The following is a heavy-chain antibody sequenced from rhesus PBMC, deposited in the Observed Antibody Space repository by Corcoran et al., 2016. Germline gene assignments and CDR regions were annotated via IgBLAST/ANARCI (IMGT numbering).Heavy chain of an antibody. CDR1: GFTFSSYG. V-gene: IGHV3-54*02. Sequence: EVQLVESGGGLVQPGGYLRLSCAASGFTFSSYGMHWVRQAPGKVLEWVAVIWVDGSKKYYADSVEYRFTISRDNSKNMLYLQMNNLRVEDIAWYYCVKDSGLRMDVWGRGVLVTVSS. J-gene: IGHJ5-2*02. CDR3: VKDSGLRMDV. CDR2: IWVDGSKK.